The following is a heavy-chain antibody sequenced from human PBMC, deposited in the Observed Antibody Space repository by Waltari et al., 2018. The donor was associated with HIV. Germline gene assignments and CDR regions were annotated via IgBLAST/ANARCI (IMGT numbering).Heavy chain of an antibody. Sequence: EVQLVESGGVVVQPGAFLRLSCAASGFTFDVYAMHWVRQAPGKGLEWVSLISWDGGSTYYADSVKGRFTISRDNSKNSLYLQMNSLRAEDTALYYCSTYGDSEAFDIWGQGTMVTVSS. D-gene: IGHD4-17*01. CDR3: STYGDSEAFDI. V-gene: IGHV3-43D*03. CDR2: ISWDGGST. CDR1: GFTFDVYA. J-gene: IGHJ3*02.